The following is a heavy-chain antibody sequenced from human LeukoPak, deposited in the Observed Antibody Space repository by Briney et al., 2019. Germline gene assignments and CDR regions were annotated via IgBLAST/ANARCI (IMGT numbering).Heavy chain of an antibody. D-gene: IGHD3-3*01. Sequence: GASVKVSCKASGGTFSSYAISWVRQAPGQGLEWMGGIIPIFGTANYAQKFQGRVTITADESTSTAYMELSSLRSEDTAVYYCASPTIFGVVPTMDDAFDIWGQGTMVTVSS. CDR3: ASPTIFGVVPTMDDAFDI. CDR2: IIPIFGTA. V-gene: IGHV1-69*13. J-gene: IGHJ3*02. CDR1: GGTFSSYA.